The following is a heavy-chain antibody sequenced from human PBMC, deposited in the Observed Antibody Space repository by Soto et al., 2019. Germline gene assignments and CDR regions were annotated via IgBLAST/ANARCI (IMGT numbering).Heavy chain of an antibody. Sequence: LRLSCAASGFTFSSYAMHWVLQAPGKGLEWVAVISYDGSNKYYADSVKGRFTISRDNSKNTLYLQMNSLRAEDTAVYYCASGLFGPLYYYGMDVWGQGTTVTVSS. V-gene: IGHV3-30-3*01. CDR2: ISYDGSNK. CDR1: GFTFSSYA. D-gene: IGHD2-21*01. J-gene: IGHJ6*02. CDR3: ASGLFGPLYYYGMDV.